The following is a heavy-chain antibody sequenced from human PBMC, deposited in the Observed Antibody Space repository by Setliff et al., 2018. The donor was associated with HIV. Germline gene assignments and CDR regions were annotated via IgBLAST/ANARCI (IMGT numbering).Heavy chain of an antibody. CDR3: ARDLYDY. V-gene: IGHV1-18*04. Sequence: ASVKVSCKASGYTFIDYFMHWVRQAPGQGLEWMGWISGYDGDTHYVQKFQGRVTMTIDPSTRTAYMEVRSLRSDDTAVYYCARDLYDYWGQGTLVTVSS. CDR2: ISGYDGDT. CDR1: GYTFIDYF. J-gene: IGHJ4*02. D-gene: IGHD2-2*02.